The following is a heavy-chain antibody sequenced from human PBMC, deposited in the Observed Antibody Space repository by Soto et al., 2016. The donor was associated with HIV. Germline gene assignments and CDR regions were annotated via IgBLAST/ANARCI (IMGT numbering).Heavy chain of an antibody. D-gene: IGHD1-7*01. CDR1: GFTFSSYA. CDR3: AREGRPTRIPXTGTRRWFDP. J-gene: IGHJ5*02. V-gene: IGHV3-64*01. CDR2: ISTDGGTT. Sequence: EVQLVESGGGLVQPGGPLRLSCAASGFTFSSYAMHWVRQAPGKGLEYVSGISTDGGTTYYANSVKGRFTISRDDSKKTLYLQMGSLKTEDMAVYYCAREGRPTRIPXTGTRRWFDPWGQGPWSPSPQ.